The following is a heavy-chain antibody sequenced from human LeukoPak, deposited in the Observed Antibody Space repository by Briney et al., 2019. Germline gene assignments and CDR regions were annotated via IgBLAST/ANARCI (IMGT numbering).Heavy chain of an antibody. Sequence: PGGSLRLSCTASGFNFDDYNMSWFRQAPGKGLEWVAAISYDGSNKYYADSVKGRFTISRDNSKNTLYLQMNSLRAEDTAVYYCARPDIPIAVAGTLQPHWGQGTLVTVSS. CDR2: ISYDGSNK. CDR3: ARPDIPIAVAGTLQPH. J-gene: IGHJ4*02. V-gene: IGHV3-30*04. CDR1: GFNFDDYN. D-gene: IGHD6-19*01.